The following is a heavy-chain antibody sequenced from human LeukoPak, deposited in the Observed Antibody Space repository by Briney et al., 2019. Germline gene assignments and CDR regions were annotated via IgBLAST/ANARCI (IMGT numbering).Heavy chain of an antibody. CDR2: IRGSGGST. CDR3: AKDQGYGANDY. CDR1: GFTFSNYG. J-gene: IGHJ4*02. Sequence: GGSLRLSCAASGFTFSNYGMSWVRQAPGKGPEWVSTIRGSGGSTFYSDSVKGRFTISRDNSKNTLYLQMNSLRAEDTAVYYCAKDQGYGANDYWGQGTLVTVSS. V-gene: IGHV3-23*01. D-gene: IGHD4-17*01.